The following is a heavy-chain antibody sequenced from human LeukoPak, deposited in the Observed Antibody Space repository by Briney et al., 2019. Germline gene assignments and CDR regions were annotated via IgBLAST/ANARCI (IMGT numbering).Heavy chain of an antibody. CDR1: GFTVSSNS. CDR2: IYSDST. V-gene: IGHV3-53*01. J-gene: IGHJ4*02. Sequence: GGSLRLSCRVSGFTVSSNSMSWVRQAPGKGLEWVSFIYSDSTHYSDSVKGRFTISRDNSKNTLSLELNSLRAEDTAIYYCPRGYTFGNFDYWGQGALVTVSS. CDR3: PRGYTFGNFDY. D-gene: IGHD5-18*01.